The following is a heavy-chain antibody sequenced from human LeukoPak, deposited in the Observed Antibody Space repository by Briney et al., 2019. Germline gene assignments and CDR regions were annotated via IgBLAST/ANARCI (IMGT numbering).Heavy chain of an antibody. Sequence: SETLSLTCAVSGGSISSSSSICWTWVRQPPGKGLEWIGEIYHSGATNYNPSLKSRVTMLLDKSKNQFSLKLNSVTAADTAVYYCARNGGNSDYDYWGQGTLVTVSS. D-gene: IGHD4-23*01. CDR2: IYHSGAT. J-gene: IGHJ4*02. CDR3: ARNGGNSDYDY. CDR1: GGSISSSSSIC. V-gene: IGHV4-4*02.